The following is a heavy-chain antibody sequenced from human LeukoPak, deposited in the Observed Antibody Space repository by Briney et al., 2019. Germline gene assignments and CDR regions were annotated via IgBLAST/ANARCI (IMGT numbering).Heavy chain of an antibody. D-gene: IGHD6-13*01. V-gene: IGHV4-59*01. J-gene: IGHJ5*02. CDR3: ATQNEAAAGTVWFDP. Sequence: PSETLSLPCADYGGSFSGYYWSWIRQPPGKGLEWFGYIYYSGSTNYTPSLKSRVTISVDTSKNQFSLKLSSVTAADTAMYYCATQNEAAAGTVWFDPWGQGTLVTVSS. CDR2: IYYSGST. CDR1: GGSFSGYY.